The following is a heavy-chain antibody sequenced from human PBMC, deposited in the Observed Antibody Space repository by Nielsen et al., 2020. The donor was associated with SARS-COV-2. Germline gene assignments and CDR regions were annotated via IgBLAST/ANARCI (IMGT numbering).Heavy chain of an antibody. Sequence: ASVQVSCKASGYTFTGYYMHWVRQAPGQGLEWMGWINPNSGGTNYAQKFQGRVTMTRDTSISTAYMELSRLRSDDTAVYYCARTGIAVAGIDFDYWGQGTLVTVSS. CDR1: GYTFTGYY. CDR2: INPNSGGT. V-gene: IGHV1-2*02. J-gene: IGHJ4*02. CDR3: ARTGIAVAGIDFDY. D-gene: IGHD6-19*01.